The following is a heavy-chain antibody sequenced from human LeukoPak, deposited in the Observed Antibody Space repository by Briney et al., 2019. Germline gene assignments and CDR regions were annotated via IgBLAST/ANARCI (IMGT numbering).Heavy chain of an antibody. Sequence: GGSLRLSCSAFGFTFSDLAMHWVRQAPGKGLEYVSGITRNGDRKFYADSVKGRFTISGDNSKNTLYLQMSSLNPEDTAVYYCVNQISGWVYWGQGTLVTVSS. J-gene: IGHJ4*02. CDR1: GFTFSDLA. CDR2: ITRNGDRK. V-gene: IGHV3-64D*06. D-gene: IGHD6-19*01. CDR3: VNQISGWVY.